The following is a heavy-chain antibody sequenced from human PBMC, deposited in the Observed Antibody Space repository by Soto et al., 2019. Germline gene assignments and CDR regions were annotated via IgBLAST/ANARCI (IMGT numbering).Heavy chain of an antibody. D-gene: IGHD6-13*01. J-gene: IGHJ6*02. CDR3: ARDLWSSSWYRGNYYYGMDV. CDR2: INPNSGGT. Sequence: GASVKVSCKASGYTFTGYYMHWVRQAPGQGLEWMGWINPNSGGTNYAQKFQGWVTMTRDTSISTAYMELSRLRSDDTAVYYCARDLWSSSWYRGNYYYGMDVWGQGTTVTVSS. V-gene: IGHV1-2*04. CDR1: GYTFTGYY.